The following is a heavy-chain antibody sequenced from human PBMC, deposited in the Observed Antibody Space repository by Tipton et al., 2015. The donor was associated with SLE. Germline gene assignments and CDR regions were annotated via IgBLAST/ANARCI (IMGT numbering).Heavy chain of an antibody. CDR1: GGSISSGSYY. CDR3: ARAQRLVRWFDP. CDR2: IYTSGST. J-gene: IGHJ5*02. D-gene: IGHD6-13*01. V-gene: IGHV4-61*02. Sequence: LRLSCTVSGGSISSGSYYWSWIRQPAGKGLEWIGRIYTSGSTNYNPSLKSRVTISVDTSKKQFSLKVSSVTAADTAVYYCARAQRLVRWFDPWGQGTLVTVSS.